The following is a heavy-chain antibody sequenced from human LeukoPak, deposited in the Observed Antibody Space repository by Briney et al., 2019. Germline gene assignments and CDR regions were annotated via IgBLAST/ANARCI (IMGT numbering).Heavy chain of an antibody. CDR3: ARARYYYDSSGYTNWFDP. CDR1: GGSIDSSSYY. D-gene: IGHD3-22*01. V-gene: IGHV4-39*02. CDR2: IFRTGST. Sequence: SETLSLTCAVSGGSIDSSSYYWGWIRQPPGKGLEWIGSIFRTGSTYYSASLKSRVSISVDTSKNHIALKLTSVTASDTAVYYCARARYYYDSSGYTNWFDPWGQGTLVTVSS. J-gene: IGHJ5*02.